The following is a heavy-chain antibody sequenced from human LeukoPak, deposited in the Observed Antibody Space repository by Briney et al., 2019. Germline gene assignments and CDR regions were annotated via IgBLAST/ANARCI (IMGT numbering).Heavy chain of an antibody. J-gene: IGHJ5*02. V-gene: IGHV3-23*01. CDR2: ISNNGSYT. Sequence: GGSLRLSCVASGFTFSNYPMSWVRQAPGKGLEWVSAISNNGSYTYYADSVKGRFTISRDNSKNTLYLQMNSLRAEDTALYYCVKASSSSPQYNWFDAWGQGTLVTVSS. CDR1: GFTFSNYP. D-gene: IGHD6-6*01. CDR3: VKASSSSPQYNWFDA.